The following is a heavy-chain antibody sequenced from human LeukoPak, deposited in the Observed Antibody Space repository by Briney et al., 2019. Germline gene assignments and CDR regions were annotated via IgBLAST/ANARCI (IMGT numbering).Heavy chain of an antibody. CDR1: GGSISSFY. V-gene: IGHV4-59*01. J-gene: IGHJ4*02. CDR3: ARGAFSSSWYRGGLDY. CDR2: IYYSGST. D-gene: IGHD6-13*01. Sequence: SETLSLTCTVSGGSISSFYWSWIRQPPGKGLEWIGYIYYSGSTNYNPSLKSRVTISVDTSKNQSSLKLSSVTAADTAVYYCARGAFSSSWYRGGLDYWGQGTLVTVSS.